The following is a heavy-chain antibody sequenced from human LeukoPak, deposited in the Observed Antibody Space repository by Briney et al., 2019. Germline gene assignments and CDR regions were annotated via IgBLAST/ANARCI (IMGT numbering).Heavy chain of an antibody. J-gene: IGHJ4*02. CDR1: GFTVSTKY. D-gene: IGHD3-10*01. CDR3: ARDHGSETYYKGVLGY. CDR2: IWTGGDT. Sequence: GGSLRLSCAASGFTVSTKYMSWVRQAPGKGLEWVSVIWTGGDTYYADSVKGRFTISRDNSKNTVYLQMSSLRVEDTAVYYCARDHGSETYYKGVLGYWGQGTLVTVSS. V-gene: IGHV3-53*01.